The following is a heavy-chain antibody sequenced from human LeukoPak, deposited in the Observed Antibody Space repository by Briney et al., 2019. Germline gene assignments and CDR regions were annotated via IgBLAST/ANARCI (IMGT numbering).Heavy chain of an antibody. CDR3: ATLIRSSGSYYSSYYYGMDV. Sequence: PSETLSLTCAVYGVSFSGYYWSWIRQPPGKGLEWIGEINRSGSTNYNPSLKSRVTISVDTSKNQFSLKLSSVTAADTAVYYCATLIRSSGSYYSSYYYGMDVWGQGTTVTVSS. CDR2: INRSGST. V-gene: IGHV4-34*01. J-gene: IGHJ6*02. CDR1: GVSFSGYY. D-gene: IGHD3-10*01.